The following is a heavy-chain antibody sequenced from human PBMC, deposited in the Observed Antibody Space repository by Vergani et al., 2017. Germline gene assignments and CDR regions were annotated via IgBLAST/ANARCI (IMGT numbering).Heavy chain of an antibody. D-gene: IGHD3-22*01. CDR2: IYYSGST. CDR1: GGSISSYY. Sequence: QVQLQESGPGLVKPSETLSLTCTVSGGSISSYYWSWIRQPPGKGLEWIGYIYYSGSTNYNPSLKRRVTISVDTSKNQFSLKLSSVTAAYTAVYYCARSAGYYYDSSGYSPDAFDIWGQGTMVTVSS. CDR3: ARSAGYYYDSSGYSPDAFDI. V-gene: IGHV4-59*01. J-gene: IGHJ3*02.